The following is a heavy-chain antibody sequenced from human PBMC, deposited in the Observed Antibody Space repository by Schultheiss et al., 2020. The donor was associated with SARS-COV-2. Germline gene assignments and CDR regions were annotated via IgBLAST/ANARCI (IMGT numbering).Heavy chain of an antibody. Sequence: SETLSLTCTVSGGSISSGGYYWSWIRQHPGKGLEWIGYIYYSGSTYYNPSLKSRVTISVDTSKNQFSLKLSSVTAADTAVYYCARRAAMIVVVRKAFDIWGQGTMVTVSS. D-gene: IGHD3-22*01. CDR1: GGSISSGGYY. CDR3: ARRAAMIVVVRKAFDI. J-gene: IGHJ3*02. V-gene: IGHV4-31*03. CDR2: IYYSGST.